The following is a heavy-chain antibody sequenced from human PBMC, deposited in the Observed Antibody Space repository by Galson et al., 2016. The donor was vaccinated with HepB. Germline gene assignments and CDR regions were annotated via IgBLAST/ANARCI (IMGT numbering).Heavy chain of an antibody. D-gene: IGHD2-15*01. J-gene: IGHJ6*02. V-gene: IGHV4-34*01. CDR2: ISHSRFT. Sequence: TLSLTCDVYNGSLSGYYWSWIRQSPGRGLEWIGEISHSRFTMYNPSLKSRVTISIDTSKNEFSLKVNSLTAADTAVYYCARRGFYYYHSMDVWGPGTPVSVSS. CDR1: NGSLSGYY. CDR3: ARRGFYYYHSMDV.